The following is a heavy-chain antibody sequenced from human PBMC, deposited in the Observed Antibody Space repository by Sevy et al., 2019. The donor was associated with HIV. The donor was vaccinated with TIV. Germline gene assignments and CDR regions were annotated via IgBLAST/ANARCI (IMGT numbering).Heavy chain of an antibody. CDR2: VSGTGDYT. CDR1: GFTFSNFA. V-gene: IGHV3-23*01. J-gene: IGHJ4*02. Sequence: GGSLRLSCAASGFTFSNFAMGWVRQAPGKGLDWISVVSGTGDYTYYADSVKGRFTISRDNSKNTQFLQMNSLRAEDTAMFYCAKKMGGVSGIAFLVDYWGQGTLVTVSS. CDR3: AKKMGGVSGIAFLVDY. D-gene: IGHD1-20*01.